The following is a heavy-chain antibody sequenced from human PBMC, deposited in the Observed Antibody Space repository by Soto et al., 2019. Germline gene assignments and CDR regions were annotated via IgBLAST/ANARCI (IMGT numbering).Heavy chain of an antibody. Sequence: GGSLRLSCAASGFTFSSYGMHWVRQAPGKGLEWVAVIWYDGSNKYYEDSVKGRFTISRDNSKNTLYMQMNSLRAEDTAAYYCARDAYYDSSGYETDAFDIWGQGTMVTVSS. CDR2: IWYDGSNK. CDR1: GFTFSSYG. J-gene: IGHJ3*02. V-gene: IGHV3-33*01. D-gene: IGHD3-22*01. CDR3: ARDAYYDSSGYETDAFDI.